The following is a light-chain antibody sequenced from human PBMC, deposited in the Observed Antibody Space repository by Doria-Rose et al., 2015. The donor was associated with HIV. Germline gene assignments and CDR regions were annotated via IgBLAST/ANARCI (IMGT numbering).Light chain of an antibody. V-gene: IGKV4-1*01. CDR1: QSLLYTSKNY. CDR2: RAS. J-gene: IGKJ3*01. Sequence: DIRMTQSPESLGMSLGERATLNCKSNQSLLYTSKNYLAWYQQKPGQPPKLLIYRASTRQSGVPARFSGSGSVTDFTLTISSLEAEDVAVYYCQQYYDTPSFGPGTTVDIK. CDR3: QQYYDTPS.